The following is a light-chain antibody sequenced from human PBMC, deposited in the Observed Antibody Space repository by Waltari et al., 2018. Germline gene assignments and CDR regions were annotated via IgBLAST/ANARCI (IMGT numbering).Light chain of an antibody. CDR3: SLYTSSSTYV. Sequence: QSALTQPASVSGSPGQSITISCPGTSSDVGGYNFVSWFQQHPDKAPRFMIYEVSNRPLGVSNRFSGSKSGNTASLTISGLQAEDEADYYCSLYTSSSTYVFGTGTKVTFL. CDR1: SSDVGGYNF. V-gene: IGLV2-14*01. CDR2: EVS. J-gene: IGLJ1*01.